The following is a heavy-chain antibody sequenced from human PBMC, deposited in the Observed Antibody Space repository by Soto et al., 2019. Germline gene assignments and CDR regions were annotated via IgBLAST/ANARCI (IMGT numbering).Heavy chain of an antibody. J-gene: IGHJ3*02. D-gene: IGHD4-17*01. CDR1: GFTFSSDG. CDR3: AKGRADYYGADGAFDI. CDR2: ISGSGGST. V-gene: IGHV3-23*01. Sequence: GGSLRLSCAASGFTFSSDGMHLDRQAPGKGLEWVSAISGSGGSTYYADSVKGRFTISRDNSKNTLYLQMNSLRAEDTAVYYCAKGRADYYGADGAFDIWGQGTMVTVSS.